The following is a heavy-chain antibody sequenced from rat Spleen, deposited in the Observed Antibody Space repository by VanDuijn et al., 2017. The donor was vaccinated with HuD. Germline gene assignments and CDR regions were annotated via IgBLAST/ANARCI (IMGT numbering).Heavy chain of an antibody. J-gene: IGHJ2*01. Sequence: EVQLVESGGGLVQPGRSMKLSCAASGFIFSSFPMAWVRQAPTKGLEWVASISHDGVTTHYRDSVKGLFTISRDNSENTVYLQMNSLRSEDTATYYCAVSGYGYWGQGVMVTVSS. CDR2: ISHDGVTT. CDR3: AVSGYGY. CDR1: GFIFSSFP. V-gene: IGHV5-25*01. D-gene: IGHD4-3*01.